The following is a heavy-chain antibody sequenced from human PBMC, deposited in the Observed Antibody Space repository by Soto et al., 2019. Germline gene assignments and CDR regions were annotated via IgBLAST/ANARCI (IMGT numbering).Heavy chain of an antibody. CDR1: GVTFSGYA. Sequence: EVQLLESGGGLVQPGGSPRLSCTASGVTFSGYAMSWVRQALGKGLEWVSAISGTGGNTYYADSVKGRFTISRDNSESTLFLQMHSLRADDTAVYYCATRHDYGGNLDAFDIWGQGTTVAVSS. V-gene: IGHV3-23*01. J-gene: IGHJ3*02. D-gene: IGHD3-16*01. CDR3: ATRHDYGGNLDAFDI. CDR2: ISGTGGNT.